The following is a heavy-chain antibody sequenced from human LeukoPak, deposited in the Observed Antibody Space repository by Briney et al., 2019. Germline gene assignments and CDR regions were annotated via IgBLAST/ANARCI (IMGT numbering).Heavy chain of an antibody. Sequence: GGSLRLSCAASGFTFSSYSMNWVRQAPGKGLEWVSYISSSGSTIYYADPVKGRFTISRDNAKNSLYLQMNSLRAEDTAVYYCARGYCSSTSCYWYFDLWGRGTLVTVSS. CDR2: ISSSGSTI. D-gene: IGHD2-2*01. CDR1: GFTFSSYS. V-gene: IGHV3-48*04. CDR3: ARGYCSSTSCYWYFDL. J-gene: IGHJ2*01.